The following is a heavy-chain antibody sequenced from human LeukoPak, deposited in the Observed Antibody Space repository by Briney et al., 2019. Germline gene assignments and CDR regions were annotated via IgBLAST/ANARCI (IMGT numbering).Heavy chain of an antibody. Sequence: GGSLRLSCAASGFTFSSYSMNWVRQAPGKGLEWVSSISSSSSYIYYADPVKGRFTISRDNAKNSLYLQINSLRAEDTAVYYCARGLVQLQLIYNWFDPWGQGTLVTVSS. D-gene: IGHD6-13*01. CDR3: ARGLVQLQLIYNWFDP. J-gene: IGHJ5*02. CDR1: GFTFSSYS. CDR2: ISSSSSYI. V-gene: IGHV3-21*01.